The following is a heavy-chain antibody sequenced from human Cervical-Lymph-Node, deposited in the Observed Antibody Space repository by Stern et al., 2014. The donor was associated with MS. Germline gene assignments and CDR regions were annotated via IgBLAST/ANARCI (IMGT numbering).Heavy chain of an antibody. Sequence: VQLVESGGGVVQPGRSLRLSCTGSGFSFSSYSMHWVRQAPGKGLEWLALISHDGKNIPYGDSVKGRFIISRDNPKNTLSLQMNNMTAEDTAMFFCARAIATGGNYRLDLWGQGTMVIVS. CDR1: GFSFSSYS. V-gene: IGHV3-30*01. D-gene: IGHD6-13*01. J-gene: IGHJ3*01. CDR3: ARAIATGGNYRLDL. CDR2: ISHDGKNI.